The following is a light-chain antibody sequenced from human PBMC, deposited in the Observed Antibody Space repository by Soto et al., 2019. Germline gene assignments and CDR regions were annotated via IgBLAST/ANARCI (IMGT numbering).Light chain of an antibody. J-gene: IGLJ1*01. Sequence: QSVLTQPPSASGTPGQRVTISCSGSSSNIGSNTVNWYQQLPGTAPKFIIYEGSKRPSGVSDRFSGSQSGNTASLTISGLQGDDEADYYCFSYAGSPTSYVFGSGTKVTVL. V-gene: IGLV1-44*01. CDR3: FSYAGSPTSYV. CDR1: SSNIGSNT. CDR2: EGS.